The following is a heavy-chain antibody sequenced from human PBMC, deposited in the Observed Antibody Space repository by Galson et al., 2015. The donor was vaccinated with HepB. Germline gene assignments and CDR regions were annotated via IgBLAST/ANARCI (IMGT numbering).Heavy chain of an antibody. V-gene: IGHV4-34*01. CDR2: INDSGIT. Sequence: ETLSLTCAVYGGSLSGNYWNWIRQAPGKGLEWVGEINDSGITNYDPSLKSRVTMSLDTSKNHFSLKLGSVTAADTAVYYCARRQCPSSSCYRFYWGPGTLVTVSS. D-gene: IGHD2-2*02. J-gene: IGHJ4*02. CDR3: ARRQCPSSSCYRFY. CDR1: GGSLSGNY.